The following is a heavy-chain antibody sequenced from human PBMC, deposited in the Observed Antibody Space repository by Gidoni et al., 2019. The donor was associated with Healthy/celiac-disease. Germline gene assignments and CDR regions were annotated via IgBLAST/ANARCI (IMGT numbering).Heavy chain of an antibody. D-gene: IGHD3-9*01. CDR1: GGRFSSYA. CDR3: ARDPYLYDILTGYWDYDYGMDV. J-gene: IGHJ6*02. V-gene: IGHV1-69*09. CDR2: IIPILGIA. Sequence: QVPLVQSGAEVMKPGSSVKVSCKASGGRFSSYAISWMRQAPGQGLEWMVRIIPILGIANYAQKFQGRVTITADKSTSTAYMELSSLRSEDTAVYYCARDPYLYDILTGYWDYDYGMDVWGQGTTVTVSS.